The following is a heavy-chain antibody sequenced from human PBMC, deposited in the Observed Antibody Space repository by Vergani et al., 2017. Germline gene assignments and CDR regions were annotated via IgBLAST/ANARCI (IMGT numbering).Heavy chain of an antibody. D-gene: IGHD6-19*01. CDR2: IWYDGSNK. J-gene: IGHJ4*02. CDR3: ARRAVAGTWYFDY. Sequence: QVQLVESGGGVVQPGRSLRLSCAASGFTFSSYGMHWVRQAPGKGLEWVAVIWYDGSNKYYADSVKGRFTISRDNSKNTLYLQMNSLRAEDTAVYYCARRAVAGTWYFDYWGQGTLVTVSS. V-gene: IGHV3-33*01. CDR1: GFTFSSYG.